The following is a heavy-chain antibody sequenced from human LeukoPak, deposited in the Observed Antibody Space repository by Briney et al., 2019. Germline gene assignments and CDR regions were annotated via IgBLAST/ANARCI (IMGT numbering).Heavy chain of an antibody. V-gene: IGHV3-74*01. CDR1: GFTFSSYW. J-gene: IGHJ4*02. D-gene: IGHD1-26*01. CDR3: ARGGRGTYLNDY. Sequence: GGSLRPSCAASGFTFSSYWMHWVRQAPGKGLVWVSRIKFDESATNYADSVKGRFTISRDNDRNTVYLQMNSLRGEDTAVYYCARGGRGTYLNDYWGQGTLVTVSS. CDR2: IKFDESAT.